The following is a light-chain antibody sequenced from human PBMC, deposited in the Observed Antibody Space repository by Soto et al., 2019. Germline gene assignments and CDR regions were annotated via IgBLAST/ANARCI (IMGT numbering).Light chain of an antibody. V-gene: IGLV1-51*02. CDR3: GTWDSSLSPCV. J-gene: IGLJ1*01. Sequence: QSVLTQPPSVSAAPGQKVTISCSGSDSTIGNNYVSWYQQLPGAAPKLLIYENNKRPSGIPDRFSGSKSGTSATLDITGLQTGDEADYYCGTWDSSLSPCVFGTGTQLTVL. CDR1: DSTIGNNY. CDR2: ENN.